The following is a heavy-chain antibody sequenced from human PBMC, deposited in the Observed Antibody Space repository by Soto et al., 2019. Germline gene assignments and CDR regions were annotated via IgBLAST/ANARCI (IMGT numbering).Heavy chain of an antibody. CDR2: IYYSGST. V-gene: IGHV4-30-4*01. CDR1: GGSISSGDYN. CDR3: ARGGRYTSSWFFFHS. Sequence: LSLTCTVSGGSISSGDYNWSWIRQPPGKGLEWIGYIYYSGSTYYNPSLKSRVTISVDTSKNQFSLKLTSVTAADTAVYYCARGGRYTSSWFFFHSWGQGTLVTVSS. D-gene: IGHD6-13*01. J-gene: IGHJ4*02.